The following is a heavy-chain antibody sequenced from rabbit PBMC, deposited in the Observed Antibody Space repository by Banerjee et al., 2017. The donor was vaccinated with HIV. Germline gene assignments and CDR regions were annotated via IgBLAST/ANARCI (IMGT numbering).Heavy chain of an antibody. J-gene: IGHJ4*01. D-gene: IGHD1-1*01. CDR1: GFSFSSSYY. Sequence: QSLEESGGDLVKPGASLTLTCTASGFSFSSSYYMCWVRQAPGKGLEWIACIGAGSGSTYYASWAKGRFTISKTSSTTVTLQMTSLTAADTATYFCTREFYFGSGYGYYFTLWGPGTLVTVS. V-gene: IGHV1S40*01. CDR3: TREFYFGSGYGYYFTL. CDR2: IGAGSGST.